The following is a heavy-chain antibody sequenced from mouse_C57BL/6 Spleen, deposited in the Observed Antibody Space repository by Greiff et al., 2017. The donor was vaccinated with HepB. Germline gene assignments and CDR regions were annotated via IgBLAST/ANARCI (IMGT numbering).Heavy chain of an antibody. J-gene: IGHJ3*01. CDR2: IRLKSDNYAT. D-gene: IGHD3-2*02. CDR3: TGGSSRFAY. CDR1: GFTFSNYW. Sequence: EVKLEESGGGLVQPGGSMKLSCVASGFTFSNYWMNWVRQSPEKGLEWVAQIRLKSDNYATHYAESVKGRFTISRDDSKSSVYLQMNNLRAEDTGIYYCTGGSSRFAYWGQGTLVTVSA. V-gene: IGHV6-3*01.